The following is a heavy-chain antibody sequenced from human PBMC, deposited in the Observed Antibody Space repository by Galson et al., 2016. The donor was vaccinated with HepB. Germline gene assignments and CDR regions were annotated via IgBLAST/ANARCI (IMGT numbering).Heavy chain of an antibody. D-gene: IGHD1-1*01. J-gene: IGHJ3*01. CDR1: GFTFSRYS. CDR3: VTPKMTTITTGAFDF. CDR2: IRSDGGSA. V-gene: IGHV3-64D*09. Sequence: SLRLSCAAYGFTFSRYSMHWVRQAPGKGLEYVSRIRSDGGSAHYADSVKGRFTISRDNSKNTLSLQMSSLRVEDTAVYYCVTPKMTTITTGAFDFWGQGKLVTVSS.